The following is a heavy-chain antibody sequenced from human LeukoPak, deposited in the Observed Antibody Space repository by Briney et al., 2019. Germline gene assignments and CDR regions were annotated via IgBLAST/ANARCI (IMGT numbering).Heavy chain of an antibody. J-gene: IGHJ4*02. CDR2: IIPIFGTA. CDR1: GGTFSSYA. V-gene: IGHV1-69*06. D-gene: IGHD6-19*01. Sequence: SVKVSCKASGGTFSSYAISWVRQAPGQGLEWMGGIIPIFGTANYAPKFQGRVTITADKSTSTAYMELSSLRSEDTAVYYCATAPIATGYSSGWYGQYFDYWGQGTLVTVSS. CDR3: ATAPIATGYSSGWYGQYFDY.